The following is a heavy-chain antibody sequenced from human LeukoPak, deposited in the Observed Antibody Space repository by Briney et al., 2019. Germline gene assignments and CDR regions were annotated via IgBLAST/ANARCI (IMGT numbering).Heavy chain of an antibody. V-gene: IGHV4-59*01. CDR1: GGSISGYY. Sequence: PSETLSLTCTVSGGSISGYYWTWIRQLPGKGLEWIGYIYNSGITNYNPSLKSRVTVSVDTSKNQFSLKLSSVTAADTAVYYCARELYCSSTSCYDGDAFDIWGQGTMVTVSS. D-gene: IGHD2-2*01. CDR3: ARELYCSSTSCYDGDAFDI. CDR2: IYNSGIT. J-gene: IGHJ3*02.